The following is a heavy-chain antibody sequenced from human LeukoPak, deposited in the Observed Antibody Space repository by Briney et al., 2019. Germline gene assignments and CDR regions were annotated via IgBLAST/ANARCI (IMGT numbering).Heavy chain of an antibody. CDR2: INPNSGGT. Sequence: ASVKVSCKASGYTFTGYYMHWVRQAPGQGLEWMGWINPNSGGTNYAQKFQGRVTMTRDTSISTAYMELSRLRSDDTAVYYCARVTIYCSSTSCPHGDYWGQGTLVTDSS. V-gene: IGHV1-2*02. J-gene: IGHJ4*02. D-gene: IGHD2-2*01. CDR3: ARVTIYCSSTSCPHGDY. CDR1: GYTFTGYY.